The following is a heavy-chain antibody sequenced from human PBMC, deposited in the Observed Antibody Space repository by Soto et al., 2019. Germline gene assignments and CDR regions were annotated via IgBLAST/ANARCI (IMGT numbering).Heavy chain of an antibody. CDR2: ISYDENTR. CDR1: GFTFSTYG. Sequence: QVQLLESGGGVVQPGRSLRLSCEASGFTFSTYGMHWVRQAPGKGLEWVAIISYDENTRYYADSLKGRFTISRDNSKNTLYREISNVTPEDTAVYYCAKEVLAAGQGWFDPWGQGTLVTVSS. J-gene: IGHJ5*02. CDR3: AKEVLAAGQGWFDP. D-gene: IGHD6-13*01. V-gene: IGHV3-30*18.